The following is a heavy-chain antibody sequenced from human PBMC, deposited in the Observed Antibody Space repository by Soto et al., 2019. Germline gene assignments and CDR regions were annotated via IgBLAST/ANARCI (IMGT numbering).Heavy chain of an antibody. CDR3: AHRLAKQLMFDF. CDR1: GLSVSTGAVG. J-gene: IGHJ4*02. Sequence: QITLKESAPTLVKPTQTLTLTCTFSGLSVSTGAVGVAWIRHPPGKALEWLALIDWNDEKRYNSSLNGRLTITKDTSKNQVVLTMTNMDSADTAKYFCAHRLAKQLMFDFWGQGTLVTVSS. D-gene: IGHD1-1*01. V-gene: IGHV2-5*01. CDR2: IDWNDEK.